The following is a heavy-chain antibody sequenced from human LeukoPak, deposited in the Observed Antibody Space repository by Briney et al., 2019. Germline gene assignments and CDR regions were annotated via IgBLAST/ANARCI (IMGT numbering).Heavy chain of an antibody. J-gene: IGHJ1*01. CDR1: GGSISSSNW. CDR3: ARTYDSSGYYHRAEYFQH. Sequence: SETLSLTCAVSGGSISSSNWWSWVRQPPGKGLEWIGEIYHSGSTNYNPSLKSQVTISVDTSKNQFSLKLSSVTAADTAVYYCARTYDSSGYYHRAEYFQHWGQGTLVTVSS. V-gene: IGHV4-4*02. D-gene: IGHD3-22*01. CDR2: IYHSGST.